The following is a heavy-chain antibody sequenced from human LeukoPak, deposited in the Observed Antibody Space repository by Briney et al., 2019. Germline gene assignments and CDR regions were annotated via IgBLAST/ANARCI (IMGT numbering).Heavy chain of an antibody. CDR1: GYTFTSYD. CDR3: ARGGIVVVPAAITYYYYGMDV. Sequence: ASVTVSCKASGYTFTSYDINWVRQATGQGLEWMGWMNPNSGNTGYAQKFQGRVTMTRNTSISTAYMELSSLRSEDTAVYYCARGGIVVVPAAITYYYYGMDVWGQGTTVTVSS. V-gene: IGHV1-8*01. CDR2: MNPNSGNT. D-gene: IGHD2-2*02. J-gene: IGHJ6*02.